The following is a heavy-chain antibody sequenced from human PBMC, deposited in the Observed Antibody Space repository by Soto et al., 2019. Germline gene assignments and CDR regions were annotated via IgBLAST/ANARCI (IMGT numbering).Heavy chain of an antibody. V-gene: IGHV5-51*01. Sequence: GESLNISCTGSGYSFTSDSIGCVRQMPGKGLEWMGIISPSDSDTRYSPSSQGQATISADKSISTASLQWSSLQASNTAMYYCGRLVVVSAAKGLGYSDCWGPGTLETVSS. D-gene: IGHD2-2*01. CDR2: ISPSDSDT. CDR1: GYSFTSDS. CDR3: GRLVVVSAAKGLGYSDC. J-gene: IGHJ4*02.